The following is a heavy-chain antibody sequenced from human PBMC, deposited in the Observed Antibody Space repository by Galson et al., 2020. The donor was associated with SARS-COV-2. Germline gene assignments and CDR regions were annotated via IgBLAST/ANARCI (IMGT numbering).Heavy chain of an antibody. D-gene: IGHD3-3*01. CDR1: GFTFSTYA. J-gene: IGHJ4*02. CDR2: ISGSGDST. CDR3: AKVCFCSGYYRYFDY. V-gene: IGHV3-23*01. Sequence: GESLKISCAASGFTFSTYAMSWVRQAPGKGLEWVSTISGSGDSTYYADAVKGRFTISRDNSKNTLYLQMNSLRAEDTAVYYCAKVCFCSGYYRYFDYWGQGTLVTVSS.